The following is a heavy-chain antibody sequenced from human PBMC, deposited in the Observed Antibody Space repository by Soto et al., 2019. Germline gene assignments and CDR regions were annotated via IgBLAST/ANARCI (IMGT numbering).Heavy chain of an antibody. Sequence: ASVKVSCKASGYTFTSYYMHWVRQAPGQGLEWMGIINPSGGSTSYAQKFQGRVTMTRDTSTSTVYMELRSLRSDDTAVYYCARDPLAYCGGDCYSDEPFDYWGQGTLVTVSS. D-gene: IGHD2-21*02. CDR1: GYTFTSYY. V-gene: IGHV1-46*01. CDR2: INPSGGST. J-gene: IGHJ4*02. CDR3: ARDPLAYCGGDCYSDEPFDY.